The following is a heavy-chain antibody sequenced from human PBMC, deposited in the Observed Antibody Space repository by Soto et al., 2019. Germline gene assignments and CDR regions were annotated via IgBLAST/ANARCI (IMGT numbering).Heavy chain of an antibody. CDR3: AKVGSSSSGRSWYFDY. CDR1: GFTFSSYA. J-gene: IGHJ4*02. V-gene: IGHV3-23*01. CDR2: ISGSGGST. Sequence: GGSLRLSCAASGFTFSSYAMSWVRQAPGKGLEWVSAISGSGGSTYYADSVKGRFTISRDNSKNTLYLQMNSLRAEDTAVYYCAKVGSSSSGRSWYFDYWGQGTLVTVSS. D-gene: IGHD6-6*01.